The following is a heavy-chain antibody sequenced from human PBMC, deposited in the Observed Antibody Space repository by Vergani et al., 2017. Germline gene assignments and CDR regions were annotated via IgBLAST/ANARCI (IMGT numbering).Heavy chain of an antibody. CDR2: INPSGGST. V-gene: IGHV1-46*03. J-gene: IGHJ5*02. Sequence: QVQLVQSGAEVKKPGASVKVSCKASGYTFTSYYMHWVRQAPGQGLEWMGIINPSGGSTSYAQKFQGRVTMTRDTSTSTVYMELSSLRSEDTAVYYCARDSAFITMVRGVIGWFDPWGQGTLVTVSS. D-gene: IGHD3-10*01. CDR1: GYTFTSYY. CDR3: ARDSAFITMVRGVIGWFDP.